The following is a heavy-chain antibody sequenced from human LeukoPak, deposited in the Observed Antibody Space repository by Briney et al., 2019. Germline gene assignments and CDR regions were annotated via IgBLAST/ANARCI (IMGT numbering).Heavy chain of an antibody. CDR3: ARDKKGYYFDY. CDR1: GYTFTSYG. CDR2: ISAYNGNT. Sequence: APVKVSCKASGYTFTSYGISWVRQAPGQGLEWMGWISAYNGNTNYAQKLQGRATMTTDTSTSTAYMELRSLRSDDTAVYYCARDKKGYYFDYWGQGTLVTVSS. D-gene: IGHD3-9*01. J-gene: IGHJ4*02. V-gene: IGHV1-18*01.